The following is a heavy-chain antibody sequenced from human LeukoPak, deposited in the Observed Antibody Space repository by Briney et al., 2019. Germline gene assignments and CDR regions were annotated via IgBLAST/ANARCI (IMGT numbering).Heavy chain of an antibody. V-gene: IGHV1-46*01. CDR2: INPSGGTT. CDR1: GYTLTSSI. D-gene: IGHD6-13*01. Sequence: ASVKVSCKASGYTLTSSIIHWVRQAPGQGLQWMGIINPSGGTTSYAQKFEGRVTMTRDTSTSTVYMELSSLRSEDTAVYYCARDYIGAANCLDPWGQGTLVTVSS. CDR3: ARDYIGAANCLDP. J-gene: IGHJ5*02.